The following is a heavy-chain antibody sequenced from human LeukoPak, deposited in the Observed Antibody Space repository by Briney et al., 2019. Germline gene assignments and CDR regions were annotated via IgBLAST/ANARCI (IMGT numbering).Heavy chain of an antibody. CDR3: AREGDSSSTGGAFDI. D-gene: IGHD3-22*01. CDR2: IYYSGST. J-gene: IGHJ3*02. V-gene: IGHV4-39*07. Sequence: GSLRLSCAASGFTFSNYEMNWVRQPPGKGLEWIGSIYYSGSTYYNPSLKSRVTISVDTSKNQFSLKLSSVTAADTAVYYCAREGDSSSTGGAFDIWGQGTMVTVSS. CDR1: GFTFSNYE.